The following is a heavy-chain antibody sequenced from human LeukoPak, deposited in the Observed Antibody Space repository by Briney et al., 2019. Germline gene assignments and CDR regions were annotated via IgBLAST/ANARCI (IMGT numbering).Heavy chain of an antibody. V-gene: IGHV1-46*01. CDR3: ARDAYYYDSSGYYYGATYYYYMDV. CDR2: INPSGGST. Sequence: REASVKVSCKASGYTFTSYYMHWVRQAPGQGLEWMGIINPSGGSTSYAQKFQGRVTMTRDMSTSTVYMELSSLRSEDTAVYYCARDAYYYDSSGYYYGATYYYYMDVWGKGTTVTVSS. J-gene: IGHJ6*03. CDR1: GYTFTSYY. D-gene: IGHD3-22*01.